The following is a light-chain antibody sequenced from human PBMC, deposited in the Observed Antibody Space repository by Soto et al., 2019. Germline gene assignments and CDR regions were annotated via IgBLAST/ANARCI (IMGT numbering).Light chain of an antibody. CDR1: QSISSY. Sequence: DIQMTQSPSPLSASVGDRVTITCRASQSISSYLNWYQQKPGKAPKLLIYAASSLQSGVPSRFSGSGSGTDFTLTISSLQPEDFATYYCQQSYSIFMYTFGQGTKLEIK. CDR2: AAS. J-gene: IGKJ2*01. CDR3: QQSYSIFMYT. V-gene: IGKV1-39*01.